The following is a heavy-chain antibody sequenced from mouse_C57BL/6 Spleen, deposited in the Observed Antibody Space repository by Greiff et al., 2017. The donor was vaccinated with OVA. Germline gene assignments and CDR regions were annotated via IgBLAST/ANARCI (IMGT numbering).Heavy chain of an antibody. J-gene: IGHJ4*01. CDR2: IDPSDSYT. D-gene: IGHD1-1*01. CDR3: ALYGSSYRAMDY. Sequence: QVQLQQPGAELVRPGTSVKLSCKASGYTFTSYWMHWVKQRPGQGLEWIGVIDPSDSYTNYNQKFKGKATLTVDTSSSTAYMQLSSLTSEASAVYYCALYGSSYRAMDYWGQGTSVTVSS. V-gene: IGHV1-59*01. CDR1: GYTFTSYW.